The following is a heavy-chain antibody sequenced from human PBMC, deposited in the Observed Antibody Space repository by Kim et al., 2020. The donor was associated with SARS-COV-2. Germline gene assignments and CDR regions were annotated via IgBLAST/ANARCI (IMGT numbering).Heavy chain of an antibody. CDR2: IDPSDSYT. J-gene: IGHJ6*02. V-gene: IGHV5-10-1*01. Sequence: GESLKISCKGSGYNFTTYWISWVRQMPGKGLEWMGNIDPSDSYTKYNPSFQGHVTISADKSITTAYLQWSSLKASDTAMYYCVRRSTVYYAMDVWGQGTTVTVSS. CDR1: GYNFTTYW. CDR3: VRRSTVYYAMDV.